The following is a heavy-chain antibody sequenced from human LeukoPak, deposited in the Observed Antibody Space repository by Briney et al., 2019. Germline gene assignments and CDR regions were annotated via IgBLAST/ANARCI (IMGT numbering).Heavy chain of an antibody. V-gene: IGHV3-23*01. D-gene: IGHD1-26*01. J-gene: IGHJ4*02. CDR1: GLVFTTAW. Sequence: GESLRLSCAASGLVFTTAWMIWVRQAPGKGLEWVSAISGSGGSTYYADSVKGRFTISRDNSKNTLYLQMNSLRAEDTAVYYCAKDRVGAILPFDYWGQGTLVTVFS. CDR3: AKDRVGAILPFDY. CDR2: ISGSGGST.